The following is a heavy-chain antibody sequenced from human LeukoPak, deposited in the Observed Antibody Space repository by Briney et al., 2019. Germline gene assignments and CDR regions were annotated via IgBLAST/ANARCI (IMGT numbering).Heavy chain of an antibody. J-gene: IGHJ4*02. CDR1: GGTFSSYA. V-gene: IGHV1-69*13. CDR3: ARVRARPWLVVY. CDR2: IIPIFGTA. D-gene: IGHD6-6*01. Sequence: SVKVSCKASGGTFSSYAISWVRQAPGQGLEWMGGIIPIFGTANYAQKFQGRVTITADESTSTAYMELSSLRSEDTAMYYCARVRARPWLVVYWGQGTLVTVSS.